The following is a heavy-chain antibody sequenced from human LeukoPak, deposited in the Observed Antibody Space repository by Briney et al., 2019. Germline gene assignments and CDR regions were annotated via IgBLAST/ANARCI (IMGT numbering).Heavy chain of an antibody. CDR3: ARVPSGYSDYYFDY. Sequence: GGSLRLSCAASGFTFNTYWMTWVRQAPGKGLEWVSYISTGGTTMYYADSVKGRFTISRDNAKNSLYLQMNSLRAEDTAVYYCARVPSGYSDYYFDYWGQGTLVTVSS. D-gene: IGHD3-22*01. CDR1: GFTFNTYW. J-gene: IGHJ4*02. CDR2: ISTGGTTM. V-gene: IGHV3-48*04.